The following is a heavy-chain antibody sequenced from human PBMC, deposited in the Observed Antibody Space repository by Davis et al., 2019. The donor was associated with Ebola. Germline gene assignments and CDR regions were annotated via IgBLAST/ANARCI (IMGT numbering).Heavy chain of an antibody. J-gene: IGHJ5*02. CDR2: ISPDSGAT. CDR1: GYTLTGYY. V-gene: IGHV1-2*02. D-gene: IGHD3-16*01. CDR3: AREKGGDGWFDP. Sequence: ASVKVSCKASGYTLTGYYMHWVRQAPGQGLEYMAWISPDSGATHYEQRFQGRVTLTRDTSINTDYMELSSLRSDDTAIYYCAREKGGDGWFDPWGQGTQVTVSS.